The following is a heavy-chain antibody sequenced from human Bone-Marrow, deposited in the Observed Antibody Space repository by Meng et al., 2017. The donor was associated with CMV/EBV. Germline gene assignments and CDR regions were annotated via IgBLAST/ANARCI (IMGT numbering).Heavy chain of an antibody. V-gene: IGHV3-13*01. CDR2: IGTAGDT. D-gene: IGHD1-26*01. CDR3: ARDRIVGAGGYYGMDG. J-gene: IGHJ6*02. CDR1: GFTFSSYD. Sequence: GESLKISCAASGFTFSSYDMHWVRQATGKGLEWVSAIGTAGDTYYPGSVKGRFTISRENAKNSLYLQMNSLRAGDTAVYYCARDRIVGAGGYYGMDGWGQGTTVTVSS.